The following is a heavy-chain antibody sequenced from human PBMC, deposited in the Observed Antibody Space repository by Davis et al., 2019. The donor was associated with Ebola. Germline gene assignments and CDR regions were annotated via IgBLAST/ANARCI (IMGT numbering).Heavy chain of an antibody. Sequence: GESLKISCAASGFTFSDYYMIWIRPAPGKGLEWVSYISSSSSYTNYADSVKGRFTISRDNAKNSLYLQMNSLRAEDTAVYYCARGGYGDYHTDYWGQGTLVTVSS. D-gene: IGHD4-17*01. CDR2: ISSSSSYT. J-gene: IGHJ4*02. V-gene: IGHV3-11*06. CDR1: GFTFSDYY. CDR3: ARGGYGDYHTDY.